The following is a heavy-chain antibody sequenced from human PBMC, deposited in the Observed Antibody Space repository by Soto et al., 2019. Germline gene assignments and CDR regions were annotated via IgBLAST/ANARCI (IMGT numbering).Heavy chain of an antibody. CDR3: VGGHEDGGNSDAWDI. CDR1: GGTFSTYS. D-gene: IGHD4-17*01. CDR2: ILPIFGTA. Sequence: QVQLVQSGAEVKKPGSSMKVSCKASGGTFSTYSINWVRQAPGQRPEWMGNILPIFGTADYAQKFQDRVTITADKSTNTAYVELRSLFSEDTAVYYCVGGHEDGGNSDAWDIWGQGTVVTVSS. V-gene: IGHV1-69*14. J-gene: IGHJ3*02.